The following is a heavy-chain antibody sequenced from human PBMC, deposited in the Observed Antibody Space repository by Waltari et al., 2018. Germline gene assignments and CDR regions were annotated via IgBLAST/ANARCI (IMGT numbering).Heavy chain of an antibody. CDR2: IIPIFGTA. CDR1: GGTFSSSA. V-gene: IGHV1-69*14. J-gene: IGHJ3*02. D-gene: IGHD3-16*01. CDR3: ARVGIFMITFGGAGAFDI. Sequence: QVQLVQSGAEVKKPGSSVKVSCKASGGTFSSSAISWVRQDHGQGLEWMGGIIPIFGTANYAQKFQGRVTITADKSTSTAYMELSSLRSEDTAVYYCARVGIFMITFGGAGAFDIWGQGTMVTVSS.